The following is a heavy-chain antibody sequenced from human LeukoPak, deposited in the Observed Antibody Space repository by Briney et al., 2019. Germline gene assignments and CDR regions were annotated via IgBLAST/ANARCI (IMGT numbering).Heavy chain of an antibody. J-gene: IGHJ4*02. V-gene: IGHV4-59*08. D-gene: IGHD6-13*01. CDR2: ISYTGTT. CDR1: VGPISSYY. CDR3: ARIFPSSTWFLGYFDY. Sequence: SETLSLTCTVSVGPISSYYWSWIRQPPGKGLEWIGYISYTGTTNYNPSLKSRVTISVDTSKIQFSLKLSSVTVADTAVYYCARIFPSSTWFLGYFDYWGQGTLVTVSS.